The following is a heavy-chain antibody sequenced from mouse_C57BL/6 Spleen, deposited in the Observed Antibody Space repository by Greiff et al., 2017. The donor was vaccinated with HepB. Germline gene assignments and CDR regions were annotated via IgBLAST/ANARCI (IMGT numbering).Heavy chain of an antibody. J-gene: IGHJ3*01. CDR2: IGPGSGST. D-gene: IGHD1-1*01. CDR3: AREGYYYGSSPTWFAY. Sequence: QVQLQQSGAELVKPGASVKISCKASGYTFTDYYINWVKQRPGQGLEWIGKIGPGSGSTYYNEKFKGKATLTADKSSSTAYMQLSSLTSEDSAVYFCAREGYYYGSSPTWFAYWGQGTLVTVSA. V-gene: IGHV1-77*01. CDR1: GYTFTDYY.